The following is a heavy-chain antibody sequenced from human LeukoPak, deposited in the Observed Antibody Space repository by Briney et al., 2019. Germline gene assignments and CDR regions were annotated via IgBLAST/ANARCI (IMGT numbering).Heavy chain of an antibody. V-gene: IGHV3-7*01. Sequence: HSGGSLRLSCAASGFTFSSYWMSWVRQAPGKGLVWVANIKQDGSEKYYVDSVKGRFTISRDNAKNSLYLQMNSLRAEDTAVYYCARVGKYSSSWFDYWGQGTLVTVSS. D-gene: IGHD6-13*01. CDR3: ARVGKYSSSWFDY. J-gene: IGHJ4*02. CDR1: GFTFSSYW. CDR2: IKQDGSEK.